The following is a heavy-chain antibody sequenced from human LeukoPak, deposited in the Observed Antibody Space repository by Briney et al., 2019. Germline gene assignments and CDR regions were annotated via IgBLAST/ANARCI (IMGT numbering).Heavy chain of an antibody. D-gene: IGHD6-13*01. CDR3: FTAAAGTRPLDY. Sequence: GGSLRLSCAASGFTFSSYGMHWVRQAPGKGLEWVAFIRYDGSNKYYADSVKGRFTTSRDNSKNTLYLQMNSLRAEDTAVYYCFTAAAGTRPLDYWGQGTLVTVSS. V-gene: IGHV3-30*02. J-gene: IGHJ4*02. CDR1: GFTFSSYG. CDR2: IRYDGSNK.